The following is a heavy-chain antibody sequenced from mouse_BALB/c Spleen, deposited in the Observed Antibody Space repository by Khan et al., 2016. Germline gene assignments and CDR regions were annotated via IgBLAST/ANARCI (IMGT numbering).Heavy chain of an antibody. V-gene: IGHV2-3*01. CDR2: IWGDGST. CDR3: AQSGWLLPPYYYAMDY. J-gene: IGHJ4*01. D-gene: IGHD2-3*01. CDR1: GFSLTSYG. Sequence: QMQLEESGPGLVAPSQSLSITCTVSGFSLTSYGVSWVRQPPGKGLEWLGVIWGDGSTNYHSALISRLSISKDNSKSQAFLKLNSLQTDDTATYYCAQSGWLLPPYYYAMDYWGQGTSVTVSS.